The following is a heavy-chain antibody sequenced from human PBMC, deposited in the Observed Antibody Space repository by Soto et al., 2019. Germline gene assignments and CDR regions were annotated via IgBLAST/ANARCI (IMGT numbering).Heavy chain of an antibody. J-gene: IGHJ6*02. CDR3: AAGGSSFHGMDV. CDR1: GFTFTSAA. CDR2: IVVGSGNT. V-gene: IGHV1-58*01. D-gene: IGHD2-15*01. Sequence: SVKGSCKASGFTFTSAAVQWVRQARGQRLEWIGWIVVGSGNTNYAQKFQERVTITRDMSTSTAYMELSSLRSEDTAVYYCAAGGSSFHGMDVWGQGTTVTVSS.